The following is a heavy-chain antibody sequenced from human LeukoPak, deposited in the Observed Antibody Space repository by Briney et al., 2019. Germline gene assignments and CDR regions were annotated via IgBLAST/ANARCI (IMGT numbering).Heavy chain of an antibody. V-gene: IGHV3-7*01. CDR1: GFTFSSYW. CDR2: MKQDGSEK. CDR3: ARSVGLYYYDRSGYFDY. D-gene: IGHD3-22*01. Sequence: GGSLRLSCAASGFTFSSYWMTWVRQAPGKGLEWVASMKQDGSEKHYVDSVKGRFTISRDNAKNSLFLQLNGLRDEDTAVYYCARSVGLYYYDRSGYFDYWGQGTLVTVSS. J-gene: IGHJ4*02.